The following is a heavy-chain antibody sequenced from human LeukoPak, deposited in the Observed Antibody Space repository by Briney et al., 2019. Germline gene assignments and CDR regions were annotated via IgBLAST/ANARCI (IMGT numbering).Heavy chain of an antibody. D-gene: IGHD4-17*01. CDR2: IYYSGGT. J-gene: IGHJ4*02. Sequence: PSETLSLTCTVSGGSISSYYWSWIRQPPGKGLEWIGYIYYSGGTNYNPSLKSRVTISVDTSKNQFSLKLSSVTAADTAVYYCARHYGDYEIDYWGQGTLVTVSS. CDR3: ARHYGDYEIDY. CDR1: GGSISSYY. V-gene: IGHV4-59*08.